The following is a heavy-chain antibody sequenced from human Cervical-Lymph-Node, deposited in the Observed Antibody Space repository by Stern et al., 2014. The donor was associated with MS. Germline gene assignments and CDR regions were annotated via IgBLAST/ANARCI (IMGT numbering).Heavy chain of an antibody. V-gene: IGHV4-59*01. D-gene: IGHD2-15*01. CDR1: GGSLRSYY. CDR3: AREGEYCSGSRCYPFLDY. J-gene: IGHJ4*02. Sequence: QLQLQESGPGLVKPLETLSLTCTVSGGSLRSYYWNWIRQAPGKGLEWLGVIYHTGSVHDNPSLSSRVAMSVDTSKNQFSLTVSSVTAADTAVYYCAREGEYCSGSRCYPFLDYWGQGTLVTVSS. CDR2: IYHTGSV.